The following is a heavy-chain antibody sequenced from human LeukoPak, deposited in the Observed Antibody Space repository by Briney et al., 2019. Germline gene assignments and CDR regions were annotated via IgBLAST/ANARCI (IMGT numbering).Heavy chain of an antibody. J-gene: IGHJ4*02. Sequence: GGSLRLSCAASGFTFSTYVMHWVRQAPGKGLEWVAIIWYDGSDHYYTESVKGRFTISRDNSKNTLYPQMSSLRAEDTAVYYCVKIAAAGNWGQGTLVTVSS. CDR3: VKIAAAGN. CDR1: GFTFSTYV. V-gene: IGHV3-30*02. D-gene: IGHD6-13*01. CDR2: IWYDGSDH.